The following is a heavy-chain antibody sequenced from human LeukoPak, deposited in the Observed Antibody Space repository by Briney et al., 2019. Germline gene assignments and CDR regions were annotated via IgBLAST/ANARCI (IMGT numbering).Heavy chain of an antibody. Sequence: GRSLRFSCAASGFTFSSYAMHWVRQAPGKGLEWVAVISYDGSNKYYADSVKGRFTISRDNSKNTLYLQMNSLRAEDTAVYYCAREIETGDFYYYYYGMDVWGQGTTVTVSS. V-gene: IGHV3-30*04. CDR1: GFTFSSYA. D-gene: IGHD7-27*01. CDR2: ISYDGSNK. CDR3: AREIETGDFYYYYYGMDV. J-gene: IGHJ6*02.